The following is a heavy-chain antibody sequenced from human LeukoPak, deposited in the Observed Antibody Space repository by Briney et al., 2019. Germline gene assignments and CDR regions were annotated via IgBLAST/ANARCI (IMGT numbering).Heavy chain of an antibody. CDR1: GFTFSDYS. V-gene: IGHV3-30*02. Sequence: GGSLRLSCAASGFTFSDYSMHWVRQAPGKGLNWVAFIRYDGSNKYYADSVKGRFTISRDNSKNTLYLQMSSLRAEDTAVYYCAKGPEVRGVIVILKTGEKGALDYWGQGTLVTVSS. CDR3: AKGPEVRGVIVILKTGEKGALDY. J-gene: IGHJ4*02. D-gene: IGHD3-10*01. CDR2: IRYDGSNK.